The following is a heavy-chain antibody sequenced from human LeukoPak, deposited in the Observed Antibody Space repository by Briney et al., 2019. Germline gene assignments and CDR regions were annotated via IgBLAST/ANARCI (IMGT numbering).Heavy chain of an antibody. CDR2: IYYSGST. J-gene: IGHJ6*03. D-gene: IGHD2-2*01. V-gene: IGHV4-61*08. CDR1: GGSISSGGYY. Sequence: SETLSLTCTVSGGSISSGGYYWSWIRQHQGKGLEWIVYIYYSGSTNYNPSLKSRVTISVDTSKNQLSLKLSSVTAADTAVYYCASAQGGYCSSTSCPRYYYYMDVWGKGTTVTVSS. CDR3: ASAQGGYCSSTSCPRYYYYMDV.